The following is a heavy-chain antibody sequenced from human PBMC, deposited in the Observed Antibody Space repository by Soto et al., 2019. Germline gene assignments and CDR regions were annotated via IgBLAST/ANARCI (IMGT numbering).Heavy chain of an antibody. V-gene: IGHV3-49*05. D-gene: IGHD5-18*01. CDR2: IRSERYGGTA. J-gene: IGHJ4*02. CDR3: TTIPRNKYGYPFDC. CDR1: GFTFGDFA. Sequence: EMQLVESGGGLVKPGRSLRLSCTGSGFTFGDFAMSWFRQTPGKGLECVGFIRSERYGGTADYAASVEGRFTISRDDSKSVAYLQMNSLKSEDTGLYYCTTIPRNKYGYPFDCWGQGTLVTVSS.